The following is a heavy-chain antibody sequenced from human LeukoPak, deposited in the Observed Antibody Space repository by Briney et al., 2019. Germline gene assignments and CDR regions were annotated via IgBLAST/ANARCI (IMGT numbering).Heavy chain of an antibody. CDR3: ARVAEGIAAAADY. Sequence: GGSLRLSCAASGFTFSSYGMHWVRQAPGKGLEWVAFIRYDGSNKYYADSVKGRFTISRDNAKNSLYLQMNSLRAEDTAVYYCARVAEGIAAAADYWGQGTLVTVSS. V-gene: IGHV3-30*02. D-gene: IGHD6-13*01. CDR1: GFTFSSYG. J-gene: IGHJ4*02. CDR2: IRYDGSNK.